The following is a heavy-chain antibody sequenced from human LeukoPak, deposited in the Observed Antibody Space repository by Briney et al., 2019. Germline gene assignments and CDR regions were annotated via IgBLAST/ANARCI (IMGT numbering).Heavy chain of an antibody. D-gene: IGHD1-7*01. J-gene: IGHJ1*01. Sequence: ASVKVSCKASGYTFTSYGISWVRQAPGQGLEWMGWISAYNGNTNYAQKLQGRVTMTTDTSTSTVYMELSSLRSEDTAVYYCARETRAKPLRTGTTRPSAEYFQHWGQGTLVTVSS. CDR1: GYTFTSYG. CDR2: ISAYNGNT. CDR3: ARETRAKPLRTGTTRPSAEYFQH. V-gene: IGHV1-18*01.